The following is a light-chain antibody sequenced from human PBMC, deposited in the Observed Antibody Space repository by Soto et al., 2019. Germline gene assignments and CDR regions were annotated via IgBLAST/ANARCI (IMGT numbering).Light chain of an antibody. CDR1: QGISSW. Sequence: DVQMTQSPSSLSASVGDRVTITCRASQGISSWLVWYQQKQGNAPKLLIYKASTLQSGVPSRFSGSESGTDFTLTISRLQPEDFATYYCQQSSTFPFTFGGGTEVRIK. J-gene: IGKJ4*01. V-gene: IGKV1-12*01. CDR2: KAS. CDR3: QQSSTFPFT.